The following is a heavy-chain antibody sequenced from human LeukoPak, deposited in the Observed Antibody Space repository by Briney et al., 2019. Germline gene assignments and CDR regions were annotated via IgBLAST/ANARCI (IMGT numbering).Heavy chain of an antibody. Sequence: GGSLRLSCTGFIFSNYAVSWVRQAPGKGLEWVSAVSGDGVRTFYADSVKGRFAISRDNSMSTLSLQMNSLRAEDTAVYYCAKEQDNQLLLSHFDYWGQGILVTVSS. J-gene: IGHJ4*02. V-gene: IGHV3-23*01. D-gene: IGHD2-2*01. CDR3: AKEQDNQLLLSHFDY. CDR2: VSGDGVRT. CDR1: GFIFSNYA.